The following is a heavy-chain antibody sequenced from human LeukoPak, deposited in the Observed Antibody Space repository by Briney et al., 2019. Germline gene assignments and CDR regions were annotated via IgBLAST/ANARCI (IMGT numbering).Heavy chain of an antibody. CDR3: AKSHCSSTSCYEPADY. CDR1: EFIFSSYG. Sequence: GGSLRLSCAASEFIFSSYGMSWVRQAPGKGLEWVSAISGSGGSTYYADSVKGRFTISRDNSKNTLYLQMNSLRAEDTAVYYCAKSHCSSTSCYEPADYWGQGTLVTVSS. D-gene: IGHD2-2*01. V-gene: IGHV3-23*01. J-gene: IGHJ4*02. CDR2: ISGSGGST.